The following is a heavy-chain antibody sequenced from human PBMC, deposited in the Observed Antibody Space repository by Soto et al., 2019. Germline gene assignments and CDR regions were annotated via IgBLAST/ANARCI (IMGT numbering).Heavy chain of an antibody. CDR2: IYYSGST. V-gene: IGHV4-28*01. J-gene: IGHJ3*02. D-gene: IGHD5-12*01. CDR1: GYSISSSNW. CDR3: ARTRRDGYNYAFDI. Sequence: SETLSLTCAVSGYSISSSNWWGWIRQPPGKGLEWIGYIYYSGSTYYNPSLKSRVTMSVDTSKNQFSLKLSSVTAVDTAVYYCARTRRDGYNYAFDIWGQGTMVTVSS.